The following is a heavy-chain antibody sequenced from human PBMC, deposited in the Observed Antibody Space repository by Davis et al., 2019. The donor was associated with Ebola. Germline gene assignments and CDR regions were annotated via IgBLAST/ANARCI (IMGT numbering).Heavy chain of an antibody. D-gene: IGHD1-1*01. Sequence: AASVKVSCKASGYTFTNYYMHWVRQAPGQGLEWMGMINPNDGRTIYAQKFQGRVTVTRDTSTTTVYMDLSSLRSDETAVYYCARAQFPTTSDHWGQGTLVTVSS. CDR2: INPNDGRT. J-gene: IGHJ4*02. V-gene: IGHV1-46*01. CDR1: GYTFTNYY. CDR3: ARAQFPTTSDH.